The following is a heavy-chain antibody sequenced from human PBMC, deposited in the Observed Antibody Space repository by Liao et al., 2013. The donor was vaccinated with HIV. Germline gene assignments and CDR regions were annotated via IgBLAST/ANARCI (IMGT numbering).Heavy chain of an antibody. J-gene: IGHJ5*02. CDR1: GSSISSDY. V-gene: IGHV4-59*01. Sequence: QVQLQESGPGLVKPSETLSLTCSVSGSSISSDYWGWIRQPPGKGLEWIGHISHSGFSNNNPSLNSRVTISIDPSSNEFSLDMRSVTAADTAIYYCARTDQYYDFWNGYENWFDPWGQGTLVTVSS. D-gene: IGHD3-3*01. CDR2: ISHSGFS. CDR3: ARTDQYYDFWNGYENWFDP.